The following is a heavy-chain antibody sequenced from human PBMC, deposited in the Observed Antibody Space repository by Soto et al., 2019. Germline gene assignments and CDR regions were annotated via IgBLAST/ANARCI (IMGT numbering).Heavy chain of an antibody. CDR3: ARWVEVSLDYFDT. D-gene: IGHD2-15*01. V-gene: IGHV4-31*11. Sequence: QVQLQESGPGLVKPSQTLSLTCAVSGAYMRNDYYYWSWVRQKPGKDLEWIGHMHHIGRIHYNPCLKSPVDISVDTSKNQCTLYLNSATAAYTAVYYCARWVEVSLDYFDTWGQGTPVTVSS. J-gene: IGHJ4*02. CDR2: MHHIGRI. CDR1: GAYMRNDYYY.